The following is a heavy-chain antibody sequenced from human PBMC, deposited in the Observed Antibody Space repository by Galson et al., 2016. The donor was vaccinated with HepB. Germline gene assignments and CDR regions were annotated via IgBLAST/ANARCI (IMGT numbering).Heavy chain of an antibody. V-gene: IGHV4-39*01. CDR2: KYWSGST. D-gene: IGHD1-26*01. CDR1: GGSITNSSYY. CDR3: PRQPIVVGSKGLFDS. J-gene: IGHJ4*02. Sequence: ETLSLTCTVSGGSITNSSYYWGWIRQPPGKGLEWIGSKYWSGSTYYKLSLKSRLTISVDTSKNQFSLRLNSVTAADTAVYYCPRQPIVVGSKGLFDSWGQGTLVTVSS.